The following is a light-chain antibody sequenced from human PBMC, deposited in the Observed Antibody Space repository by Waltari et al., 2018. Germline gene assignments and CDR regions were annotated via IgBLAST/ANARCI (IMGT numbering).Light chain of an antibody. V-gene: IGKV3-20*01. J-gene: IGKJ1*01. CDR2: GAS. CDR1: QSVGRS. CDR3: QHYVRLPVT. Sequence: EIVLTQSPGTLSLSPGERATLSCRASQSVGRSLAWYQQKPGQAPRLLIYGASSRATGVPDRFIGSGSGTDFSRTISRLEPEEFAVYYCQHYVRLPVTFGQGTKVEIK.